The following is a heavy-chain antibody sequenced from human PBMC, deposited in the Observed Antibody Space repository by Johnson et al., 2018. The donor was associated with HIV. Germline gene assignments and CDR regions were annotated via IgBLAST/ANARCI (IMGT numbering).Heavy chain of an antibody. Sequence: VQLVESGGGLVQPGGSLRLSCAASGITFSSYGMNWVRQAPGKGLEWVSYISSSGSTIYYADSVKGRFTISRDNAKNSLYLQLHSLRAEDTAVYYCASPQGIAAHACDIWGQGTMVTVAS. CDR1: GITFSSYG. D-gene: IGHD6-13*01. CDR2: ISSSGSTI. CDR3: ASPQGIAAHACDI. J-gene: IGHJ3*02. V-gene: IGHV3-48*04.